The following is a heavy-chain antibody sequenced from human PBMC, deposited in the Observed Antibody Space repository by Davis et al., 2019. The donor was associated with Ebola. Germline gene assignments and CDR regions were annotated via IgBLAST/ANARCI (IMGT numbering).Heavy chain of an antibody. CDR3: ARENIVLMDGLGY. CDR2: ISGRGGNT. CDR1: GFTFGSYA. D-gene: IGHD2-8*01. J-gene: IGHJ4*02. V-gene: IGHV3-23*01. Sequence: GGSLRLSCAASGFTFGSYATTWVRQAPGKGLEWVSAISGRGGNTYYADSVKGRFTISRDNSKNTLYLQMNSLRDEDTAVYYCARENIVLMDGLGYWGQGTLVTVSS.